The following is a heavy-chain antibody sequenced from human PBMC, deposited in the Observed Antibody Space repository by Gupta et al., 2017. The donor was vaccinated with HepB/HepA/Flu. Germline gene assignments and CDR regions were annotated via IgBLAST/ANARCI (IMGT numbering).Heavy chain of an antibody. CDR2: VSGSGGGT. CDR1: GFTFSSYA. J-gene: IGHJ4*02. D-gene: IGHD2/OR15-2a*01. Sequence: EVQLLESGGGSVQPGGSLRLSCAASGFTFSSYAMSWVRQAPGKGLEWVSGVSGSGGGTYYADSVKGRFTISRDNSKNTLYLQMNSLRAEDTAIYYCAKDRSSTSPYYFDFWGQGTLVTVSS. V-gene: IGHV3-23*01. CDR3: AKDRSSTSPYYFDF.